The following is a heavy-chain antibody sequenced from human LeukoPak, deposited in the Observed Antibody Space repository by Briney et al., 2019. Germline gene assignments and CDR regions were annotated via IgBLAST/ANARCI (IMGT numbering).Heavy chain of an antibody. D-gene: IGHD3-9*01. CDR1: GGPFSGYY. Sequence: PSETLSLTCAVYGGPFSGYYWSWIRQPPGKGLEWIGEINHSGSTNYNPSLKSRVTISVDTSKNQFSLKLSSVTAADTAVYYCAREYYDILTSQSNWGQGTLVTVSS. CDR3: AREYYDILTSQSN. J-gene: IGHJ4*02. V-gene: IGHV4-34*01. CDR2: INHSGST.